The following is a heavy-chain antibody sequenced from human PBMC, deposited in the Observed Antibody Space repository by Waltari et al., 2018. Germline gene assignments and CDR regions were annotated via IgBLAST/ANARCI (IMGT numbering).Heavy chain of an antibody. CDR1: GCSISGRVYY. J-gene: IGHJ4*02. V-gene: IGHV4-39*07. CDR3: VRDRGLRTFFDH. D-gene: IGHD4-17*01. CDR2: IYYDGTA. Sequence: QVQLQESGPGLVKPSETLSLTCSVSGCSISGRVYYWGWIRQPPGKGLEYIGSIYYDGTAFYNPSLKTPVTISVDTSYNQFSLKMKSVTAADTAMYFCVRDRGLRTFFDHWGQGTLVTVSS.